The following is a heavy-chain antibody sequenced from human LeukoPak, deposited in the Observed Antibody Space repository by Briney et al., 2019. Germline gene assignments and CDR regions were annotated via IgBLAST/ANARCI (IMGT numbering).Heavy chain of an antibody. D-gene: IGHD6-19*01. CDR2: IYYSGST. Sequence: SETLSLTCTVSGGSISNNLYHWGWIRQPPGKGLEWIGSIYYSGSTYYNPSLKSRVTISVDTSKNQFSLKLSSVTAADTAVYYCARSGFNSSGWYWVYYYYMDVWGKGTTVTISS. V-gene: IGHV4-39*07. J-gene: IGHJ6*03. CDR3: ARSGFNSSGWYWVYYYYMDV. CDR1: GGSISNNLYH.